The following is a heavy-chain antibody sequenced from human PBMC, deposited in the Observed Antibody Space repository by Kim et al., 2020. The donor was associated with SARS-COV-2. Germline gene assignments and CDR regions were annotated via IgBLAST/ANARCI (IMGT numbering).Heavy chain of an antibody. CDR3: ARGRDGFDPDSSGNVDY. CDR2: INHSGST. CDR1: GGSFSGYY. Sequence: SETLSLTCAVYGGSFSGYYWSWIRQPPGKGLEWIGEINHSGSTNYNPSLKSRVTISVDTSKNQFSLKLSSVTAADTAVYYCARGRDGFDPDSSGNVDYWGQGTLVTVSS. D-gene: IGHD3-22*01. J-gene: IGHJ4*02. V-gene: IGHV4-34*01.